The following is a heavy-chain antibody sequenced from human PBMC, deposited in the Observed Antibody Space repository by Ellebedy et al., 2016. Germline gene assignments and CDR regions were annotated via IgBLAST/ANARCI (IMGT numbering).Heavy chain of an antibody. V-gene: IGHV3-21*04. J-gene: IGHJ6*02. Sequence: GESLKISXAVSGFTFTNYAMSWVRQSPGKGLEWVASMSSSTRYIYYADSVKGRFTISRDSAKNSLYLQMSGLRPEDTALYYCAKGDLGDYGPFYYGLDVWGQGTTVTVSS. D-gene: IGHD4-17*01. CDR3: AKGDLGDYGPFYYGLDV. CDR2: MSSSTRYI. CDR1: GFTFTNYA.